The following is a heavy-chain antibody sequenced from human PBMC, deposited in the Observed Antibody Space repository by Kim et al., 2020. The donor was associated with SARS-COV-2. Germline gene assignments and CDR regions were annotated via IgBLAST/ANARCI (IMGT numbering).Heavy chain of an antibody. Sequence: GGSLRLSCAASGFSFSGYAMSWVRQAPGKGLECVSTVINSGGNTYYADSVKGRFTISRDNSKNIVYLQMNSLRAEDTALYYCAKRRGNLIQTWHFDFWGQGTLVTVSS. D-gene: IGHD3-16*01. CDR3: AKRRGNLIQTWHFDF. J-gene: IGHJ4*02. V-gene: IGHV3-23*01. CDR2: VINSGGNT. CDR1: GFSFSGYA.